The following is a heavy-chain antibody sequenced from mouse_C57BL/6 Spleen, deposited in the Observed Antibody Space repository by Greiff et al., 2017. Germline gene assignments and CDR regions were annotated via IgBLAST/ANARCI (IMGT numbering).Heavy chain of an antibody. CDR1: GFTFSSYA. Sequence: EVMLVEPGGGLVKPGGSLKLSCAASGFTFSSYAMSWVRQTPEKRLEWVATISDGGSYTYYPDNVKGRFTISRDNAKNNLYLQMSHLKSEDTAMYYCARDEGLRLRFAYGGQGTLVTVSA. CDR3: ARDEGLRLRFAY. CDR2: ISDGGSYT. D-gene: IGHD2-4*01. J-gene: IGHJ3*01. V-gene: IGHV5-4*01.